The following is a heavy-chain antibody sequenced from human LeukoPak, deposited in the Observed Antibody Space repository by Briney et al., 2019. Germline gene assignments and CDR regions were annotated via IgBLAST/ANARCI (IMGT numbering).Heavy chain of an antibody. V-gene: IGHV3-33*01. Sequence: HPGRSLRLSCAASGFTFSSYGMHWVRQAPGKGLEWVAVIWYDGSNKYYADSVKGRFTISRDNSKNTLYLQMNSLRAEDTAVYYCARGLYPYYFDCWGQGTLVTVSS. CDR3: ARGLYPYYFDC. D-gene: IGHD5/OR15-5a*01. J-gene: IGHJ4*02. CDR1: GFTFSSYG. CDR2: IWYDGSNK.